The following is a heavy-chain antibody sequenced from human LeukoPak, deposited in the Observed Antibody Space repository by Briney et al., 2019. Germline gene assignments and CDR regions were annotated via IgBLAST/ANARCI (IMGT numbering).Heavy chain of an antibody. CDR1: RYTFTGYY. CDR3: ARTCDVEAFDI. CDR2: INPNSGGT. Sequence: GASVKVSCKASRYTFTGYYMNWVRQAPGQGLEWMGWINPNSGGTNYAQKFQGRVTMTRDTSISTAYMELSRLRSDDTAVYYCARTCDVEAFDIWGQGTMVTVSS. J-gene: IGHJ3*02. V-gene: IGHV1-2*02.